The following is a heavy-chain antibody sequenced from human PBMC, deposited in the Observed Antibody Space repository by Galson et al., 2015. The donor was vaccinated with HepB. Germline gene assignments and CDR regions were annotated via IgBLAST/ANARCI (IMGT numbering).Heavy chain of an antibody. CDR2: IASGSTTV. Sequence: SLRLSCAASGLTLSPYSMNWVRQAPGKGLEWVSYIASGSTTVRYADSVKGRFTISRDNAKNSLYLQMNSLRDEDAAVYYCARASRMQVWTHRYYHQFYMDVWGKGTTVTVSS. CDR3: ARASRMQVWTHRYYHQFYMDV. V-gene: IGHV3-48*02. CDR1: GLTLSPYS. D-gene: IGHD2-8*01. J-gene: IGHJ6*03.